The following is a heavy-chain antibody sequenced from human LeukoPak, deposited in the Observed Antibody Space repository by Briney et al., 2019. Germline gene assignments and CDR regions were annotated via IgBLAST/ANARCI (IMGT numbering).Heavy chain of an antibody. CDR3: AKVSGFWSGYYTRYFDY. Sequence: GGSLRLSCAASGFTFSSYAMGWVRQAAGKGLEWVSAISGSGGSTYYADSVKGRCTISRDNSKNTLYLQMNSLRAEDTAVYYCAKVSGFWSGYYTRYFDYWGQGTLVTVSS. CDR2: ISGSGGST. D-gene: IGHD3-3*01. CDR1: GFTFSSYA. J-gene: IGHJ4*02. V-gene: IGHV3-23*01.